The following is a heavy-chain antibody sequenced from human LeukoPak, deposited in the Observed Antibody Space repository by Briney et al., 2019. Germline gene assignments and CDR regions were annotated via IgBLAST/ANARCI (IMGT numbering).Heavy chain of an antibody. CDR2: INPNSGGT. CDR1: GYTFTGYY. D-gene: IGHD6-13*01. Sequence: ASVKVSCKASGYTFTGYYMHWVRQAPGQGLEWMRWINPNSGGTNYAQKFQGRVTMTRDTSNSTAYMELSRLRSDDTAVYYCARAEPYSSSWAVVWGKGTTVTVSS. J-gene: IGHJ6*04. V-gene: IGHV1-2*02. CDR3: ARAEPYSSSWAVV.